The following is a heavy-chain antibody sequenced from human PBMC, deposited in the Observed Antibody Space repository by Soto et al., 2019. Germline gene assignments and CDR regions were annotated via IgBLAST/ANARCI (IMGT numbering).Heavy chain of an antibody. Sequence: QVQLVESGGGVVQPGRSLRLSCAASGFTLSTYTMHWVRQAPGKGLEWVALISYDGNNKYYADSVKGRFTISRDNSKNTLYLQMDTLRPEDTAVYYCARAYSSSWYAGYWGQVTLVTVSS. D-gene: IGHD6-13*01. CDR1: GFTLSTYT. CDR3: ARAYSSSWYAGY. CDR2: ISYDGNNK. V-gene: IGHV3-30-3*01. J-gene: IGHJ4*01.